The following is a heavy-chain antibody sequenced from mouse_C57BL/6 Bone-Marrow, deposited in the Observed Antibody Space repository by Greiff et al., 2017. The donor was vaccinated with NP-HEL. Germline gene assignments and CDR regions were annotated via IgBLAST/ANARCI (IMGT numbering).Heavy chain of an antibody. CDR3: TRITTVVADIDY. J-gene: IGHJ2*01. CDR2: IDPETGGT. CDR1: GYTFTDYE. Sequence: VQLVESGAELVRPGASVTLSCKASGYTFTDYEMHWVKQTPVHGLEWIGAIDPETGGTAYNQKFKGKAILTADKSSSPAYMELRSLTSEDSAVYYCTRITTVVADIDYWGQGTTLTVSS. D-gene: IGHD1-1*01. V-gene: IGHV1-15*01.